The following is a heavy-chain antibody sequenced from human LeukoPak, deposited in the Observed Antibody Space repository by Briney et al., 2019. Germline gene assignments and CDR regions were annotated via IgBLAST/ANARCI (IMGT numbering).Heavy chain of an antibody. J-gene: IGHJ6*03. CDR1: GGSFGGYY. D-gene: IGHD2-8*01. Sequence: SETLSLTCAVYGGSFGGYYWSWIRQPSGKGLEWIGEINHSGSTNYNPSLKSRVTISVDTSKNQFSLKLSSVTAADTAVYYCARFDLGYCTNGVCYKDYYYYMDVWGKGTTVTVSS. V-gene: IGHV4-34*01. CDR3: ARFDLGYCTNGVCYKDYYYYMDV. CDR2: INHSGST.